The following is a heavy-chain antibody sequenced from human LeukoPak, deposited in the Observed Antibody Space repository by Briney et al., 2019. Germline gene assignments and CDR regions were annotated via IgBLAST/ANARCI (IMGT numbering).Heavy chain of an antibody. V-gene: IGHV3-33*06. D-gene: IGHD1-26*01. J-gene: IGHJ3*02. Sequence: RSGGSLRLSCAASGFTFSSYGMHWVRQAPGKGLEWVAVIWYDGSNKYYADSVKGRFTISRDNSKNTLYLQMNSLRAEDTAVYYCAKDLPGATEEGFTFDIWGQGTMVTVSS. CDR2: IWYDGSNK. CDR3: AKDLPGATEEGFTFDI. CDR1: GFTFSSYG.